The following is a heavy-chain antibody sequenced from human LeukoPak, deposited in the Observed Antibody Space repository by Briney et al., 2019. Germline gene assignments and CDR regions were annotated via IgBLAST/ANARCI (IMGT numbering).Heavy chain of an antibody. J-gene: IGHJ6*02. Sequence: GGSLRLSCAASGFTFSNYVMSWVRQAPGKGLEWVSAISGSGGSTFYGDSVKGRFTISRDNSKNTLYLQMSSLRAEDTAVYYCAKRTGDGYFYPMDVWGQGTTVTVSS. CDR1: GFTFSNYV. D-gene: IGHD5-24*01. CDR3: AKRTGDGYFYPMDV. CDR2: ISGSGGST. V-gene: IGHV3-23*01.